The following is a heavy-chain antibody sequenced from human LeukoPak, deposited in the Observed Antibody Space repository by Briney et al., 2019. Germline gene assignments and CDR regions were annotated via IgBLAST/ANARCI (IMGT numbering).Heavy chain of an antibody. Sequence: NPGGSLRLSCAASGFTFSSYSMNWVRQAPGKGLEWVSSISSSSSYIYYADSVKGRFTISRDNAKNSLYLQMNSLRAEDTAVYYCARVDTAMDYDRFDPWGQGTLVTVSS. V-gene: IGHV3-21*01. CDR1: GFTFSSYS. CDR2: ISSSSSYI. J-gene: IGHJ5*02. CDR3: ARVDTAMDYDRFDP. D-gene: IGHD5-18*01.